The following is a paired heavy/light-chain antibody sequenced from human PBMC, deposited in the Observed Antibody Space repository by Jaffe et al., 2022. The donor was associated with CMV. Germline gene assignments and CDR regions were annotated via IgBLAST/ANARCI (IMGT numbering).Light chain of an antibody. CDR3: QQYNNWWT. J-gene: IGKJ1*01. CDR1: QSVRSN. V-gene: IGKV3-15*01. Sequence: EIVLTQSPATLSVSPGERATLSCRASQSVRSNLAWYQQKPGQAPRLLIYGVSTRATGIPARFSGSGSGTEFTLTISSLQSEDFGVYYCQQYNNWWTFGLGTKVEIK. CDR2: GVS.
Heavy chain of an antibody. V-gene: IGHV3-48*03. J-gene: IGHJ4*02. CDR2: ISATGNTV. CDR3: ARVSLGFLDY. Sequence: EVQLVESGGKLKQPGGSLRLSCAASGFTVGSSEMNWVRQAPGKGLEWVSYISATGNTVYYADSVKGRFTISRDNAKNSLYLQMNSLRAEDTAVYFCARVSLGFLDYWGQGTLVTVSS. CDR1: GFTVGSSE. D-gene: IGHD1-26*01.